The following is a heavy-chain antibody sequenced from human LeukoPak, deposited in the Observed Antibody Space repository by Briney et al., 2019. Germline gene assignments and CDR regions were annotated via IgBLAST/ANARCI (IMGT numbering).Heavy chain of an antibody. J-gene: IGHJ4*02. D-gene: IGHD4-23*01. Sequence: SETLSLTCTVSGGPISSGSYYWSWIRQPAGKGLEWIGRIYTSGSTNYNPSLKSRVTISVDTSKNQFSLKLSSVTAADTAVYYCASSYGGNSGYWGQGTLVTVSS. CDR1: GGPISSGSYY. V-gene: IGHV4-61*02. CDR2: IYTSGST. CDR3: ASSYGGNSGY.